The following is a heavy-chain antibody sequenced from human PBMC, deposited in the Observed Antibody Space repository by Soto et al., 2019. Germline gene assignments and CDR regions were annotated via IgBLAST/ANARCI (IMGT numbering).Heavy chain of an antibody. CDR3: ARGGIAVAGTPNYYFDY. Sequence: GGSLRLSCAASGFTFSSYAMHWVRQAPGKGLEYVSAISSNGGSTYYANSVKGRFTISRDNSKNTLYLQMGSLRAEDMAVYYCARGGIAVAGTPNYYFDYWGQGTLVTVSS. CDR1: GFTFSSYA. CDR2: ISSNGGST. J-gene: IGHJ4*02. D-gene: IGHD6-19*01. V-gene: IGHV3-64*01.